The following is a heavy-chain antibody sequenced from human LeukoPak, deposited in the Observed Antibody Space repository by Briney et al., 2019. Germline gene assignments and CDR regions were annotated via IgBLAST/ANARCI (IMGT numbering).Heavy chain of an antibody. Sequence: PGGSLRLSCAASGFTFSTYWMSWVRQAPGKGLQWVVNIKPDGSEKYYVDSVKGRFTISRDNAKNSVDLQMNSLRVEDTAVYYRARGQSWAFDFWGQGTLVTVSS. CDR1: GFTFSTYW. CDR2: IKPDGSEK. CDR3: ARGQSWAFDF. J-gene: IGHJ4*02. V-gene: IGHV3-7*05. D-gene: IGHD1-26*01.